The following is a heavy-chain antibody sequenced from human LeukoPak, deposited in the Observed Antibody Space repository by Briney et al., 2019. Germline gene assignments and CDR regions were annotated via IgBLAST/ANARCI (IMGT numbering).Heavy chain of an antibody. D-gene: IGHD2-2*01. CDR2: IDPNSGGT. CDR1: GYTFTSYG. Sequence: GASVKVSCKASGYTFTSYGISWVRQAPGQGLEWMGWIDPNSGGTNYAQKFQGRVTMTRDTSISTAYMELSRLRSDDTAVYYCARDGPVVVPAVNYYYYYYMDVWGKGTTVTISS. CDR3: ARDGPVVVPAVNYYYYYYMDV. V-gene: IGHV1-2*02. J-gene: IGHJ6*03.